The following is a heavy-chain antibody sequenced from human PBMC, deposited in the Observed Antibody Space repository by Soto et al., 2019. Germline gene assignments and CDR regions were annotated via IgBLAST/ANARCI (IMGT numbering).Heavy chain of an antibody. CDR2: ISGSGGST. Sequence: GGSLRLSCAASGFTFSSYAMSWVRQAPGKGLEWVSAISGSGGSTYYADSVKGRFTISRDNSKNTLYLQMNSLRAEDTAVYYCAKSPRGRFRLGESSGMDVWGQGTTVTVSS. V-gene: IGHV3-23*01. CDR3: AKSPRGRFRLGESSGMDV. CDR1: GFTFSSYA. D-gene: IGHD3-16*01. J-gene: IGHJ6*02.